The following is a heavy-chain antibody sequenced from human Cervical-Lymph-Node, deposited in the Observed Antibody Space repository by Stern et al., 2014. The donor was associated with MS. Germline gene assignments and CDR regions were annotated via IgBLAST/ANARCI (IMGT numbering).Heavy chain of an antibody. Sequence: QVQLVESGGGVVQPGRSLRLSCAASGFTFSSYAMHWVRQAPGKGLEWVAVISYDGSNKYYADSVKGRFTITRDNSKNTLYLQMNSLRAEDTAVYYCARGLRGSLDDYGDEFDPWGQGTLVTVSS. CDR1: GFTFSSYA. CDR2: ISYDGSNK. V-gene: IGHV3-30-3*01. D-gene: IGHD4-17*01. CDR3: ARGLRGSLDDYGDEFDP. J-gene: IGHJ5*02.